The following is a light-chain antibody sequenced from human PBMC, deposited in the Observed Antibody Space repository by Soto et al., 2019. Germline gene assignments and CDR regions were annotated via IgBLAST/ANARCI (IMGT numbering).Light chain of an antibody. CDR1: QSVGST. J-gene: IGKJ4*02. Sequence: EILMTQSPATLSVSPGERVILSCRASQSVGSTLAWYHQKHGQAPRLLIRGASTRTTRVPARFSGSGSGTEFTLIIRSLQSEYFAFYYCQQCSTSLTFGGGTTLEIK. CDR2: GAS. CDR3: QQCSTSLT. V-gene: IGKV3-15*01.